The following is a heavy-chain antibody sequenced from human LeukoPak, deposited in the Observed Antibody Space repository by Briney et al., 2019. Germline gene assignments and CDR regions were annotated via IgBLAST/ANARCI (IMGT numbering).Heavy chain of an antibody. CDR3: ARSIGDYYDSSGYYYSAFDI. CDR1: GYTFTGYY. D-gene: IGHD3-22*01. CDR2: INPNSGGT. J-gene: IGHJ3*02. Sequence: ASVKVSCKASGYTFTGYYMHWVRHAPGQGLEWMGRINPNSGGTNYAQKFQGRVTMTRDTSISTAYMELSRLRSDDTAVYYCARSIGDYYDSSGYYYSAFDIWGQGTMVNVSS. V-gene: IGHV1-2*06.